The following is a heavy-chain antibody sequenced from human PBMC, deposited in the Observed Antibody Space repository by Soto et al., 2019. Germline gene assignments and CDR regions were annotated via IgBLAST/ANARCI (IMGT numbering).Heavy chain of an antibody. J-gene: IGHJ3*02. V-gene: IGHV4-59*01. CDR3: ARDLAGYDFWSGYYTGDAFDI. Sequence: SETLSLTCTVSGGSISSYYWSWIRQPPGKGLEWIGYIYYSGSTNYNPSLKSRVTISVDTSKNQFSLKLSSVTAADTAVYYCARDLAGYDFWSGYYTGDAFDIRGQGKMVTVSS. D-gene: IGHD3-3*01. CDR2: IYYSGST. CDR1: GGSISSYY.